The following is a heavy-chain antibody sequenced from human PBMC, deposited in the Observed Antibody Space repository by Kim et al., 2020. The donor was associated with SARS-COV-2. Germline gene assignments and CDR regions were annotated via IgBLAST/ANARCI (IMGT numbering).Heavy chain of an antibody. Sequence: TAKYAQKFQGRVTITADKATGTAYMELSSLRSEETAVYYCARVWKGAVDYWGQGTLVTVSS. J-gene: IGHJ4*02. CDR2: TA. V-gene: IGHV1-69*06. D-gene: IGHD3-3*01. CDR3: ARVWKGAVDY.